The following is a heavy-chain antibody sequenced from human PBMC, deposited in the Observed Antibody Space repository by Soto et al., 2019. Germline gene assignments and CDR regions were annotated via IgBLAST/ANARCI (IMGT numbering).Heavy chain of an antibody. CDR3: ARDGGRQDFDY. J-gene: IGHJ4*02. CDR2: IWYDGSNK. V-gene: IGHV3-33*01. CDR1: GFTFSSYG. D-gene: IGHD3-16*01. Sequence: QVQLVESGGGVVQPGRSLRLSCAASGFTFSSYGMHWVRQAPGKGLEWVAVIWYDGSNKYYADSVKGRFTISRDNSKNTLYLQMNSLRAEDTAVYYCARDGGRQDFDYWGQGTLVTVSS.